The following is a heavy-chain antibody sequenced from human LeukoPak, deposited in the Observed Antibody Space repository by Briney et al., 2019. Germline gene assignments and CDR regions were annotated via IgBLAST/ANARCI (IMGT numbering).Heavy chain of an antibody. CDR2: MWSDGIRK. V-gene: IGHV3-33*01. D-gene: IGHD6-19*01. CDR1: GFTFSYYG. J-gene: IGHJ3*02. CDR3: TRDADTSGHYDIFDI. Sequence: GGSLRLSCATSGFTFSYYGIHWIRQAPGKGLEWVAVMWSDGIRKYYTDSVKGRFTVSRDTSKNTQYLEMSSLRVEDTAVYYCTRDADTSGHYDIFDIWGQGTMVTVSS.